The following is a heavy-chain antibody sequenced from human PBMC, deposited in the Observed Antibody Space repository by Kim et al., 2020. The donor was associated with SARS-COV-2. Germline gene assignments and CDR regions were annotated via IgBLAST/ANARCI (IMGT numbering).Heavy chain of an antibody. CDR3: ARDLPYYYGSGSFFY. Sequence: DSVKGRFTISRDNSKNTLYLQMNSLRAEDTAVYYCARDLPYYYGSGSFFYWGQGTLVTVSS. D-gene: IGHD3-10*01. J-gene: IGHJ4*02. V-gene: IGHV3-66*01.